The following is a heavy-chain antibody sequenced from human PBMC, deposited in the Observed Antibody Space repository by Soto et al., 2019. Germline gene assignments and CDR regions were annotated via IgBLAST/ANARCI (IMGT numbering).Heavy chain of an antibody. Sequence: ASVKVSCKASGYTFTSYDINWVRQATGQGLEWMGWMNPNSGNTGYAQKFQGRVTMTRNTSINTAYMELSSLRSEDTAVYYCARGNRAVAGSSDSYYFDYWGQGTLVTVSS. D-gene: IGHD6-19*01. V-gene: IGHV1-8*01. CDR2: MNPNSGNT. CDR1: GYTFTSYD. CDR3: ARGNRAVAGSSDSYYFDY. J-gene: IGHJ4*02.